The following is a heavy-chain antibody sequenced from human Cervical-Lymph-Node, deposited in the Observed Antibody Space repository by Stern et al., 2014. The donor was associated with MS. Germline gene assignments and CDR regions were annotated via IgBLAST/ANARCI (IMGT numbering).Heavy chain of an antibody. CDR1: GGSISSSNYY. D-gene: IGHD3-3*01. CDR3: VREEIRITISGVIYYGMDV. V-gene: IGHV4-39*02. Sequence: QVQLQESGPGLVKPSETLSLTCTVSGGSISSSNYYWGWIRQPPGKGLEWIGHIYNSGGTYYNPSLKSRVTLSLDMSQKQISLKVRSVTATDTAVYYCVREEIRITISGVIYYGMDVWGQGATVTVSS. CDR2: IYNSGGT. J-gene: IGHJ6*02.